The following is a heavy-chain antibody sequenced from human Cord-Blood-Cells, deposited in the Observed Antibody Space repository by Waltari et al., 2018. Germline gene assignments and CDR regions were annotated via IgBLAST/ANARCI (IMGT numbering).Heavy chain of an antibody. D-gene: IGHD6-6*01. CDR3: ARNSSSSFDY. Sequence: QVQLQQWGAGLLTPSETLSLTCAVYGGSFSGYYWIWIRQPPGKGLEWIGEINHSGSTNYNPSLKSRVTISVDTSKNQFSLKLSSVTAADTAVYYCARNSSSSFDYWGQGTLVTVSS. V-gene: IGHV4-34*01. J-gene: IGHJ4*02. CDR1: GGSFSGYY. CDR2: INHSGST.